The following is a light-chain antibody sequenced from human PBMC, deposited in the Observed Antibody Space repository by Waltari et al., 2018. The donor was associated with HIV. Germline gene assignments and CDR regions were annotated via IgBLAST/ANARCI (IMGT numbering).Light chain of an antibody. CDR1: ALPKQY. CDR2: KDR. CDR3: QSADSSGTLYV. J-gene: IGLJ1*01. Sequence: SYELTQPPSVSVSPGQTARITCSGDALPKQYAYWYQQKPGQAPVLVIYKDRERPSVLPERFSGSSSGTTVTLTISGVQAEDEADYYCQSADSSGTLYVFGTGTKVTVL. V-gene: IGLV3-25*03.